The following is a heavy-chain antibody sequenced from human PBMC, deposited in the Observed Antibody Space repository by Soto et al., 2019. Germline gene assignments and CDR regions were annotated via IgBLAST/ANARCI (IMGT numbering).Heavy chain of an antibody. V-gene: IGHV4-61*01. J-gene: IGHJ5*02. CDR3: ASALYCSGGSCSFDP. Sequence: QVQLQESGPGLVKPSETLSLTCTVSGGSVSSGNYYWSWIRQPPGKGLEWIGFIYYTGSTSYNPSLKSRVTISMDPSKTQFSLKLTSVTAADTAVYYCASALYCSGGSCSFDPWGQGTLVTVSS. CDR1: GGSVSSGNYY. CDR2: IYYTGST. D-gene: IGHD2-15*01.